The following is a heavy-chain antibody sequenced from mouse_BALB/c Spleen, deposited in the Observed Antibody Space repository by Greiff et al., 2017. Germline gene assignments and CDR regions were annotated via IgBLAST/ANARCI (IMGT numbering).Heavy chain of an antibody. J-gene: IGHJ4*01. Sequence: EVQVVESGGGLVKPGGSLKLSCAASGFTFSDYYMYWVRQTPEKRLEWVATISDGGSYTYYPDSVKGRFTISRDNAKNNLYLQMSSLKSEDTAMYYCARGGHQAMDYWGQGTSVTVSS. CDR3: ARGGHQAMDY. CDR1: GFTFSDYY. V-gene: IGHV5-4*02. CDR2: ISDGGSYT.